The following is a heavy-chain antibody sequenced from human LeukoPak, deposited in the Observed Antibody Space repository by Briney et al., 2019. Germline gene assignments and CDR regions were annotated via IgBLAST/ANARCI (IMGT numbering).Heavy chain of an antibody. D-gene: IGHD3-22*01. CDR2: IIYSGGAT. Sequence: GGSLRLSCAASGFTFSRSAMTWVRQGPGTGLEFVASIIYSGGATYYADSVKGRFTISRGNSKNTLYLQMNSLRAEDTALYYCAKDGLYYDGSEHVYYFDSWGQGTLVTASS. CDR3: AKDGLYYDGSEHVYYFDS. V-gene: IGHV3-23*01. CDR1: GFTFSRSA. J-gene: IGHJ4*02.